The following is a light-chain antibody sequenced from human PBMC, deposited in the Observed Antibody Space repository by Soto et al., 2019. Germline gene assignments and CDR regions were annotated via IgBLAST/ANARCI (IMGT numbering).Light chain of an antibody. V-gene: IGKV1-5*01. Sequence: DIKLTQSPSTLSASLGDSVTITCGASQNIDTSLAWYQHKPGKAPKLLMFDVSNLESGVPSRFSGSGSGTEFTLTISSVHSDDFATYYCLQYYSFPITFGQGTRLEIK. CDR2: DVS. J-gene: IGKJ5*01. CDR1: QNIDTS. CDR3: LQYYSFPIT.